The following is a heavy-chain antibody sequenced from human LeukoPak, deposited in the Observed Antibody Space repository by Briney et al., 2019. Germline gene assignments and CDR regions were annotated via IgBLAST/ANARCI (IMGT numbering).Heavy chain of an antibody. Sequence: SVKVSCKASGGTFSSYAISWVRQAPGQGLEWMGGIIPIFGTANYAQKFQGRITITTDESTSTAYMELSSLRSEDTAVYYCARGRVGANDYFDYWGQGTLVTVSS. J-gene: IGHJ4*02. CDR2: IIPIFGTA. CDR1: GGTFSSYA. D-gene: IGHD1-26*01. V-gene: IGHV1-69*05. CDR3: ARGRVGANDYFDY.